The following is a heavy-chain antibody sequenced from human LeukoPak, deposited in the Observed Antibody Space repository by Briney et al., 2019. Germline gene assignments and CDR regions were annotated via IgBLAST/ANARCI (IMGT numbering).Heavy chain of an antibody. CDR3: ARRYCTNGVCYGFDP. J-gene: IGHJ5*02. D-gene: IGHD2-8*01. Sequence: SETLSLTCTVSGGSISSYYWSWIRQPPGKGLEWIGYIYTSGSTNYTPSLKSRVTISVDTSKNQFSLKLSSVTAADTAVYYCARRYCTNGVCYGFDPWGQGTLVTVSS. CDR1: GGSISSYY. CDR2: IYTSGST. V-gene: IGHV4-4*09.